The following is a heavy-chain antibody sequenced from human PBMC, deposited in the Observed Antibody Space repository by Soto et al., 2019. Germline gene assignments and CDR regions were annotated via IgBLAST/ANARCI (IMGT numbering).Heavy chain of an antibody. Sequence: ASVKVSCKASGYTFTSYDINWVRQATGQGLEWMGWINPNSGNTGYAQKFQGRVTMTRNTSISTAYMELSSLRAEDTAVYYCAREYILTGYCYYGMDVWGQGTTVTVSS. CDR2: INPNSGNT. J-gene: IGHJ6*02. CDR3: AREYILTGYCYYGMDV. D-gene: IGHD3-9*01. CDR1: GYTFTSYD. V-gene: IGHV1-8*01.